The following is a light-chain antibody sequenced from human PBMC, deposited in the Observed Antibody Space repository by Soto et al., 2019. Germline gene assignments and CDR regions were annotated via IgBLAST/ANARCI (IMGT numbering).Light chain of an antibody. Sequence: EIVMTQSPATLPVSPGERATLSCRASQSVSSSLAWYQQKPGQAPRLLIYGASTRATGIPVRFSGSGSGTEFTLTISSLQSEDFAVYFCQQYNNWPFTFGPGNRVDIK. CDR2: GAS. CDR3: QQYNNWPFT. J-gene: IGKJ3*01. CDR1: QSVSSS. V-gene: IGKV3-15*01.